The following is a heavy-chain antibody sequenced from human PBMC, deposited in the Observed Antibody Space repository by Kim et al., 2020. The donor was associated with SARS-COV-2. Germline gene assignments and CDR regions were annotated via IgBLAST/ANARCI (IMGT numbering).Heavy chain of an antibody. V-gene: IGHV3-53*01. J-gene: IGHJ3*01. CDR2: IYSGGTT. Sequence: GGSLRLSCVASGFSMNRDYVSWVRQAPGGGLEWVSLIYSGGTTFYSNSVKGRFIISKDTSQNSVFLQMNTLTVEDTAVYYCAREGARTDCLFRTNDAFDLWGHGTRVTVSS. CDR3: AREGARTDCLFRTNDAFDL. D-gene: IGHD1-1*01. CDR1: GFSMNRDY.